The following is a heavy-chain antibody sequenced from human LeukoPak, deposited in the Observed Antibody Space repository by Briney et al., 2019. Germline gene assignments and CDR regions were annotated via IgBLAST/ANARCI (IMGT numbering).Heavy chain of an antibody. V-gene: IGHV4-39*07. CDR2: TFYSGNT. CDR3: ARGRYTYGNAFDY. CDR1: GDSITSSSYY. J-gene: IGHJ4*02. D-gene: IGHD5-18*01. Sequence: SETLSLTCTVSGDSITSSSYYWEWIRQPPGKGLEWIGSTFYSGNTYYNPSLKSRVTISVDTSKNQFSLKLSSVTAADTAVYYCARGRYTYGNAFDYWGQGTLVTVSS.